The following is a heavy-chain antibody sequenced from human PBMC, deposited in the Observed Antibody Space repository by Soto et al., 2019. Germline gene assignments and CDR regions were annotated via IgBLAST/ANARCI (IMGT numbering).Heavy chain of an antibody. CDR1: GGIFSTYA. D-gene: IGHD3-10*01. J-gene: IGHJ1*01. Sequence: QVQLVQSGAEVKKPGSSVKVSCKASGGIFSTYAISWLRQAPGQGLEWMGGIIPIFGTPNYAQRFQGRVTITADESTSTAYMELSRLRSADTAFYYCARDRDDYGSGNYYNRFGFWGQCTLVILSS. CDR2: IIPIFGTP. CDR3: ARDRDDYGSGNYYNRFGF. V-gene: IGHV1-69*01.